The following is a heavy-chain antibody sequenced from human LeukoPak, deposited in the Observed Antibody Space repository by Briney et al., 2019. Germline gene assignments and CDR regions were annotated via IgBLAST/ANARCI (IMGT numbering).Heavy chain of an antibody. Sequence: KPGGSLRLSCAASGFTVSNNYMNWVRQAPGKGLEWISYISSDGNTIYYADSVKGRFTISRDNAKNSLYLHMNSLRAEDTAVYYCTRAKPPYCRGGSCRTPGAFDIWGQGTVVTVSS. D-gene: IGHD2-15*01. J-gene: IGHJ3*02. CDR1: GFTVSNNY. V-gene: IGHV3-69-1*02. CDR3: TRAKPPYCRGGSCRTPGAFDI. CDR2: ISSDGNTI.